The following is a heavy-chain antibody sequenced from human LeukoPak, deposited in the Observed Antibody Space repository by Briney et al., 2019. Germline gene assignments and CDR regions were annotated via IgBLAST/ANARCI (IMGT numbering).Heavy chain of an antibody. J-gene: IGHJ4*02. CDR1: GGSISSGDYY. V-gene: IGHV4-30-4*01. CDR3: VRLAYYGSGSYLYYFDY. Sequence: SQTLSLTCTVSGGSISSGDYYWSWIRQPPGKGLEWIGYIYYSGSTYYNPSLKSRVTISVDTSKNQFSLKLSSVTAADTAVYCCVRLAYYGSGSYLYYFDYWGQGTLVTVSS. CDR2: IYYSGST. D-gene: IGHD3-10*01.